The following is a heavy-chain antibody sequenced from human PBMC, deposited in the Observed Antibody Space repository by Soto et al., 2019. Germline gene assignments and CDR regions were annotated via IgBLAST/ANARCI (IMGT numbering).Heavy chain of an antibody. V-gene: IGHV3-23*01. Sequence: GGSLRLPCAASGFTFSSYAMSWVRQAPGKGLEWVSAISGSGGSTYYADSVKGRFTISRDNSKNTLYLQMNSLRAEDTAVYYCAKLMMRGYYDSSGYPTWFDYWGQGTLVTVSS. D-gene: IGHD3-22*01. CDR3: AKLMMRGYYDSSGYPTWFDY. CDR1: GFTFSSYA. CDR2: ISGSGGST. J-gene: IGHJ4*02.